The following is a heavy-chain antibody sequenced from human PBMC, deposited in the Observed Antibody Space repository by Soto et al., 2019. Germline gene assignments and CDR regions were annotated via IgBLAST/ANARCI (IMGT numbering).Heavy chain of an antibody. V-gene: IGHV4-30-4*01. CDR3: ARAPDGQWFDP. Sequence: SETLSLTCTVSGGSTSSADYYWSGIRQPPGKGLEWIGYIYYTGSTYYNPSLKSRVTLSLGTSKNQFSLKLSSVTAADTAVYYCARAPDGQWFDPWGQGTLVTVSS. CDR1: GGSTSSADYY. CDR2: IYYTGST. J-gene: IGHJ5*02.